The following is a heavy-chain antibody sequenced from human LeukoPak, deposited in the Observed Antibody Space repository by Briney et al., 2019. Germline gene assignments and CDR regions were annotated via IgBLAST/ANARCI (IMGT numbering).Heavy chain of an antibody. CDR3: ARGWIQLWFFDY. CDR1: GFTVSSNY. D-gene: IGHD5-18*01. J-gene: IGHJ4*02. CDR2: IKQYGSEK. Sequence: GSLRLSCAASGFTVSSNYMSWVRQAPGKGLEWVANIKQYGSEKYYVDSVKGRFTISRDNAKNSLYLQMNSLRAEDTAVYYCARGWIQLWFFDYWGQGTLVTVSS. V-gene: IGHV3-7*01.